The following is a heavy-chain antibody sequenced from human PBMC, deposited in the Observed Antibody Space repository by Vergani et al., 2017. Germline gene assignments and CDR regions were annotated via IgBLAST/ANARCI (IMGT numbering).Heavy chain of an antibody. CDR3: ARVKAYSSVPPANYYYYYMDV. CDR1: GGTFSSYA. J-gene: IGHJ6*03. D-gene: IGHD3-22*01. V-gene: IGHV1-69*06. Sequence: QVQLVQSGAEVKKPGSSVKVSCKASGGTFSSYAISWVRQAPGQGLEWMGGIIPIFGTANYAQKFQGRVTITADKSTSTAYMELSSLRSEDTAVYYCARVKAYSSVPPANYYYYYMDVWGKGTTVTVSS. CDR2: IIPIFGTA.